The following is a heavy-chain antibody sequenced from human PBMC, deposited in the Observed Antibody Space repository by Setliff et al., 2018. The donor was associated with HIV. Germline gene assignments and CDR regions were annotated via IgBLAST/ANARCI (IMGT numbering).Heavy chain of an antibody. Sequence: SVKVSCKASGGTFSSYAISWVRQAPGQGHEWMGGIIPILGIANYAQKYQGRVTITADESTSTAYMELSSLRSEDTNGYYCAREYSPTFYYADSSGTVDYWGEGTLVAVAS. V-gene: IGHV1-69*10. J-gene: IGHJ4*02. D-gene: IGHD3-22*01. CDR2: IIPILGIA. CDR3: AREYSPTFYYADSSGTVDY. CDR1: GGTFSSYA.